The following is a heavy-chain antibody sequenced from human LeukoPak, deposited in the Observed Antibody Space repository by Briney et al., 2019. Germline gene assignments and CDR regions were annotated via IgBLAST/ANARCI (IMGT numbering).Heavy chain of an antibody. CDR2: ISGSGGST. CDR1: GFTFSSYG. CDR3: AKDRCSNGIGCYYYYMDV. V-gene: IGHV3-23*01. J-gene: IGHJ6*03. Sequence: GGSLRLSCAASGFTFSSYGMSWVRQAPGKGLEWVSAISGSGGSTYYADSGKGRYTISRDNSKNILYLQMNSLRAEDTAVYYCAKDRCSNGIGCYYYYMDVWGKGTTVTISS. D-gene: IGHD2-8*01.